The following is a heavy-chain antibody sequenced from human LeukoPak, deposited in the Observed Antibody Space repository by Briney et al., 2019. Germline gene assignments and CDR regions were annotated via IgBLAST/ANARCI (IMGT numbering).Heavy chain of an antibody. CDR1: GFTFSDAW. CDR2: VKSKVHGGTT. V-gene: IGHV3-15*01. CDR3: SGHMTSADY. D-gene: IGHD2-2*01. Sequence: GGSLRLSCGASGFTFSDAWMSWVRQAPGKVLEWVARVKSKVHGGTTDYAAPVNGRFTIPRDDSENKLYLQMNSLKTQDTGVYYCSGHMTSADYWGQGTLVTVSS. J-gene: IGHJ4*02.